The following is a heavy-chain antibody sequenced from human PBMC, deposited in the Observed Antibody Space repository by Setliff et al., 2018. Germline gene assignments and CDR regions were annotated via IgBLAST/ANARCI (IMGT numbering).Heavy chain of an antibody. J-gene: IGHJ4*02. CDR2: MNPNSGHT. CDR3: ARDLGHGGDSDY. CDR1: GYTFTSYD. D-gene: IGHD2-21*02. V-gene: IGHV1-8*03. Sequence: ASVKVSCKASGYTFTSYDINWVRQATGQGLEWMGWMNPNSGHTGYAQKFQGRVTITRNTSISTTYMELSSLRSEDTAVDYCARDLGHGGDSDYWGQGILVTVSS.